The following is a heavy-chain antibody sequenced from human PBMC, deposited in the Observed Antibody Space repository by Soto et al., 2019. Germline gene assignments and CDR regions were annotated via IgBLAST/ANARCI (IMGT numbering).Heavy chain of an antibody. J-gene: IGHJ4*02. Sequence: GGSLRLSCVASGFTFSNYAMSWVRQAPGKGLEWVSSISGSGGETYYADSVKGRFTISRDNSKSTLFLQMNSLRAEDTAVYYCAKDGVSVQFVYYDFWTDWGQGTLVTVSS. CDR3: AKDGVSVQFVYYDFWTD. V-gene: IGHV3-23*01. D-gene: IGHD3-3*01. CDR2: ISGSGGET. CDR1: GFTFSNYA.